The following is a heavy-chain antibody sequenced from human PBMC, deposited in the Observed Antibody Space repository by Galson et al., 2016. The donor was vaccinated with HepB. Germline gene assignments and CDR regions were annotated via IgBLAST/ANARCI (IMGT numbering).Heavy chain of an antibody. D-gene: IGHD3-10*01. CDR2: IYYTGTP. Sequence: SETLSLTCTVSGGSIGAPDYYWGWIRQSPQRGLEWIGNIYYTGTPYYNPSLKNRVTISMDTSTNQFFLKLTSVTAADTAIYYCTKDPYYYGSGYGLDVWGQGNTVTVSS. V-gene: IGHV4-39*07. J-gene: IGHJ6*02. CDR1: GGSIGAPDYY. CDR3: TKDPYYYGSGYGLDV.